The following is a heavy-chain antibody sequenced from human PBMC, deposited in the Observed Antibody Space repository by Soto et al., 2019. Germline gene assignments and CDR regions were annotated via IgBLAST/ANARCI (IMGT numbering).Heavy chain of an antibody. CDR1: EFTFSSYA. V-gene: IGHV3-30*18. Sequence: QVQLVESGGGVVQPGASLRLSCAASEFTFSSYAMHWVHQAPGKGLEWVAVVSNDGSNKYYADSVKGRFTISRDNSKNTLNLPMNSLRAEDTAVYYCAKDQSTNSRSYHGLDVGGQGTTVTVSS. CDR2: VSNDGSNK. J-gene: IGHJ6*02. CDR3: AKDQSTNSRSYHGLDV. D-gene: IGHD2-8*01.